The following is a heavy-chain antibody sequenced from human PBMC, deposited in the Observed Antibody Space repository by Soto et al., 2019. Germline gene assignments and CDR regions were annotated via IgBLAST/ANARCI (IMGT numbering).Heavy chain of an antibody. CDR2: ISADGGNT. CDR1: GYTFTRYG. V-gene: IGHV1-18*04. CDR3: ASSEWLDLYYFDY. J-gene: IGHJ4*02. Sequence: QVQLVQSGSEVKEPGASVKVSCKASGYTFTRYGISWVRQAPGQGLEGMGWISADGGNTNYAQKLQGRVTMTTDTSTSTGYLELRSLRSDDTAVYYCASSEWLDLYYFDYGGQGTLVTVSS. D-gene: IGHD6-19*01.